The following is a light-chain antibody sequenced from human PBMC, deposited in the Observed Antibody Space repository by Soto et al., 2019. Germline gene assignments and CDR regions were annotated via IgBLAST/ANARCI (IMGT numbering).Light chain of an antibody. CDR3: MQSTQLPPT. J-gene: IGKJ5*01. CDR1: QSLLHIIGETS. V-gene: IGKV2D-29*02. CDR2: EVS. Sequence: DVVMTQTPLSVSVAPGQPASMACKSSQSLLHIIGETSLFWYLQKPGQSPQLLIYEVSTRVSGVPDRFSGSGSGTDFTLEISRVETDDVGIYYCMQSTQLPPTFGQGTRLEI.